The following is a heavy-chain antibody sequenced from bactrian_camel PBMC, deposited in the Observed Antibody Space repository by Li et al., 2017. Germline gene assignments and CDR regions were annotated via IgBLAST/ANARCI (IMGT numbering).Heavy chain of an antibody. CDR1: GHSRGSNC. J-gene: IGHJ4*01. CDR3: AADSGRWYSCSTVAYAY. D-gene: IGHD6*01. Sequence: HVQLVESGGGSVQAGGSLRLSCKVSGHSRGSNCVGWYPLPPGRAPAEREGVAAIDRNGYPTYTYAVKDRFTISNDNAKNTLYLQMNNLKPEDTAMYYCAADSGRWYSCSTVAYAYWGQGTQVTV. V-gene: IGHV3S53*01. CDR2: IDRNGYP.